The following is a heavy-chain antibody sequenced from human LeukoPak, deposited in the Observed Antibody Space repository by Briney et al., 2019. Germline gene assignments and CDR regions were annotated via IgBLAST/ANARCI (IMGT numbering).Heavy chain of an antibody. D-gene: IGHD3-3*01. Sequence: PGGSLRLSCAASGFTFSDYYMSWIRQAPGKGLEWVSYISSSGSTIYYADSVKGRFTISRDNAKNSLCLQMNSLRAEDTAVYYCARASPYDFWSGYYPPEAYYFDYWGQGTLVTVSS. CDR3: ARASPYDFWSGYYPPEAYYFDY. CDR2: ISSSGSTI. CDR1: GFTFSDYY. J-gene: IGHJ4*02. V-gene: IGHV3-11*01.